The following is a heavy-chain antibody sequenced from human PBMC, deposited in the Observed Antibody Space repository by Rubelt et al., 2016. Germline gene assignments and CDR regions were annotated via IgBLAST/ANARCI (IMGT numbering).Heavy chain of an antibody. V-gene: IGHV3-33*05. D-gene: IGHD3-3*01. CDR1: GFTFNTCA. CDR2: ISFGGTNK. CDR3: ARASSWSSYPIDY. Sequence: GFTFNTCAMHWVRQAPGKGLEWVAIISFGGTNKYYEDSVKGRFTISRDNSKNTLYLQMNSLRAEDTAVYYCARASSWSSYPIDYWGQGALVTVSS. J-gene: IGHJ4*02.